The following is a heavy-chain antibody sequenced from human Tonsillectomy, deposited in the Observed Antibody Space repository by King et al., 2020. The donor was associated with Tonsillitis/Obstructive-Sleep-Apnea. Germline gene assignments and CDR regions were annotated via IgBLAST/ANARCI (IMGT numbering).Heavy chain of an antibody. Sequence: VQLVESGGGLVKPGGSLRLSCAASGFTFSDYYMSWIHQAPGKGLEWVSYISSSSSYTNYADSVKGRFTISRDNAKNSLYLQMNSLRAEDTAVYYCARIGYCSSTSCYTDYYYYYMDVWGKGTTVTVSS. CDR3: ARIGYCSSTSCYTDYYYYYMDV. D-gene: IGHD2-2*02. CDR2: ISSSSSYT. CDR1: GFTFSDYY. V-gene: IGHV3-11*05. J-gene: IGHJ6*03.